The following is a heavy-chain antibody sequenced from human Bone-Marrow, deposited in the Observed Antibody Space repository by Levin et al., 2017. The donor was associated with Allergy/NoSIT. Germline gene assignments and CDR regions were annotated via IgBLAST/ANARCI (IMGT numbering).Heavy chain of an antibody. CDR1: GFTFADYG. J-gene: IGHJ4*02. CDR2: ITWNSDNI. D-gene: IGHD3-10*01. V-gene: IGHV3-9*01. CDR3: AKVRRGGSGTGYFDY. Sequence: GGSLRLSCAASGFTFADYGMHWVRQVPGKGLEWVAGITWNSDNIGYADSVKGRFTISRDNARNSLFLQMNSLNAEDTAVSYCAKVRRGGSGTGYFDYWGQGTLVTVSS.